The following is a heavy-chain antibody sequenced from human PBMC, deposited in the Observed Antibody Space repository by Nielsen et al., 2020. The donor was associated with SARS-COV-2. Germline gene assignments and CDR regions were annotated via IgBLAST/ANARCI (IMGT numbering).Heavy chain of an antibody. V-gene: IGHV4-4*02. Sequence: SETLSLTCAVSGDSVSSHDWWTWVRQSPGKGLEWIGEVSHSGSTNYNPSLKSRVTLSMDKSKNQFSLRLTSVSAADTAVYFCARQLIYDILTGYPFSWFDPWGQGTLVTVSS. CDR1: GDSVSSHDW. J-gene: IGHJ5*02. D-gene: IGHD3-9*01. CDR3: ARQLIYDILTGYPFSWFDP. CDR2: VSHSGST.